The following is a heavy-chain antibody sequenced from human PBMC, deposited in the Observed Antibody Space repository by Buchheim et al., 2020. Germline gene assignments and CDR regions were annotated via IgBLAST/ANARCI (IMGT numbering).Heavy chain of an antibody. J-gene: IGHJ4*02. CDR2: ISSSGSTI. D-gene: IGHD3-9*01. CDR1: GFTFSSYN. V-gene: IGHV3-48*02. Sequence: EVQLVESGGGLVQSGGSLRLSCAASGFTFSSYNMNWVRQSPGKGLEWVSYISSSGSTIYYADSLKGRFTISRDNAKNSLYLQMDSLRDEDTAVYYCARDSGGQSILTGYYSFDYWGQGIL. CDR3: ARDSGGQSILTGYYSFDY.